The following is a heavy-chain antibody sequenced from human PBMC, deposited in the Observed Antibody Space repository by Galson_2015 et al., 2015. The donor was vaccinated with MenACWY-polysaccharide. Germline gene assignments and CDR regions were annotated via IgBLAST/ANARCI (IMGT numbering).Heavy chain of an antibody. CDR2: LIPIMGSP. D-gene: IGHD6-19*01. Sequence: SVKVSCKASGGDFNTHALSWLRQAPGQGFEFVGRLIPIMGSPNYAQRFQGRLTITADGSTRTAYMELSSLRFEDTAMYYCVRAEHSGNASFFASGDQGTLLAVAS. CDR1: GGDFNTHA. J-gene: IGHJ5*01. V-gene: IGHV1-69*11. CDR3: VRAEHSGNASFFAS.